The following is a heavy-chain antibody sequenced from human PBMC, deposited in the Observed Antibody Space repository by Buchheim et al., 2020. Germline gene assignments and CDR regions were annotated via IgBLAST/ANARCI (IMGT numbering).Heavy chain of an antibody. CDR2: ISGSGGST. J-gene: IGHJ6*02. V-gene: IGHV3-23*01. Sequence: EVQLLESGGGLVQPGGSLRLSCAASGFTFSSYAMSWVRQAPGKGLEWVSAISGSGGSTYYADSVKGRFTISRDNSKHTLYLQMNSLRAEDTAVYYCAKGDYDSSGYYYLFYYYYGMDVWGQGTT. D-gene: IGHD3-22*01. CDR3: AKGDYDSSGYYYLFYYYYGMDV. CDR1: GFTFSSYA.